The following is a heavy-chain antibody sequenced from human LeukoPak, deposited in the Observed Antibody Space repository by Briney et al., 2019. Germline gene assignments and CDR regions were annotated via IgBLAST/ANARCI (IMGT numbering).Heavy chain of an antibody. D-gene: IGHD2-2*01. Sequence: ASVKVSCKASGYTFTSYGISWVRQAPGQGLEWVGWISAHDGNTNYAPKFQGRVAMTTDTSTNTAYMELRSLRSDDTAIYYCARTCPMMFCSSSFFDPWGQGTLVTVSS. V-gene: IGHV1-18*01. CDR3: ARTCPMMFCSSSFFDP. J-gene: IGHJ5*02. CDR1: GYTFTSYG. CDR2: ISAHDGNT.